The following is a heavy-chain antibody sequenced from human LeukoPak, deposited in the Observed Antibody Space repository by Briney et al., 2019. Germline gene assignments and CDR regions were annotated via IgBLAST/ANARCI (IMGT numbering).Heavy chain of an antibody. Sequence: PGGSLRLSCAASGFTFSSYSMNWVRQAPGKGLEWVSSISSSSSYIYYADSVKGRFTISRDNAKNSLYLQMNSLRAEDTAVYYCAKAGYSSGWWFDPWGQGTLVTVSS. V-gene: IGHV3-21*01. CDR2: ISSSSSYI. CDR1: GFTFSSYS. CDR3: AKAGYSSGWWFDP. D-gene: IGHD6-19*01. J-gene: IGHJ5*02.